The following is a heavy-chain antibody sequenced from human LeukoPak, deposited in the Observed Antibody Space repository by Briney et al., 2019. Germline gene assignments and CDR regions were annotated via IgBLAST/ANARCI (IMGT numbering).Heavy chain of an antibody. J-gene: IGHJ4*02. CDR2: ISYDGSTK. V-gene: IGHV3-30*18. D-gene: IGHD3-16*01. Sequence: GGSLRLSCAASGFTFSSYGMHWVRQAPGKGLEWVAVISYDGSTKYYADSVKGRFTISRDNSKNTLYLQMNSLRAEDTAVYYCAKGGSVGGYYFDYWGQGTLVTVSS. CDR1: GFTFSSYG. CDR3: AKGGSVGGYYFDY.